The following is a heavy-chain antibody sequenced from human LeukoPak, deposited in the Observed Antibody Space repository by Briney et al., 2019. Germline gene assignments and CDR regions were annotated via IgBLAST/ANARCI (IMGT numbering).Heavy chain of an antibody. CDR2: INPNSGGT. CDR1: GYTFTGYY. D-gene: IGHD3-22*01. J-gene: IGHJ3*02. V-gene: IGHV1-2*02. Sequence: GASVKVSCKASGYTFTGYYMHWVRQAPGQGLEWMGWINPNSGGTNYAQKFQGRVTMTRDTSISTAYMELSRLRSDDTAVYYCTRHGGRDYYDSSEDAFDIWGQGTMLIVSS. CDR3: TRHGGRDYYDSSEDAFDI.